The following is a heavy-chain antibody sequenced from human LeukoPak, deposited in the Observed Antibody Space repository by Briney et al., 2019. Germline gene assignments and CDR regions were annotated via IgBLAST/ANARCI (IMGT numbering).Heavy chain of an antibody. V-gene: IGHV1-2*02. CDR2: INPNSGGT. Sequence: ASVKVSCKASGYTFTCYYMHWVRQAPGQGLEWMGWINPNSGGTNYAQKFQGRVTMTRDTSISTAYMELSRLRSDDTAVYYCARGSTYFIAVAGNYYYMDVWGKGTTVTVSS. CDR1: GYTFTCYY. CDR3: ARGSTYFIAVAGNYYYMDV. J-gene: IGHJ6*03. D-gene: IGHD6-19*01.